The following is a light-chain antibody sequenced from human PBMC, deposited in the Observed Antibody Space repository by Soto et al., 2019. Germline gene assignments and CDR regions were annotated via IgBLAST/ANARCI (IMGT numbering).Light chain of an antibody. CDR3: HQYYSSLRT. V-gene: IGKV4-1*01. Sequence: DIVMTQSPDSLAVSLGERATINCKSSQSVLYSSNNKNYLAWYQQKPGQPPKLLIYWASTRESGVPDRFSGSGSGTDVTLTISSLQAEDVAVYYCHQYYSSLRTFGQGTKVDIK. J-gene: IGKJ1*01. CDR1: QSVLYSSNNKNY. CDR2: WAS.